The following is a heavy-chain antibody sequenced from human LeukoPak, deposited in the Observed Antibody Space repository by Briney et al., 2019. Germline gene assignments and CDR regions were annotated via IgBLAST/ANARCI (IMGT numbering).Heavy chain of an antibody. CDR2: ISSDGSDK. D-gene: IGHD3-9*01. Sequence: GGPLRLSCAASGFNFRSYGMHWVRQAPGKGLEWVAVISSDGSDKYYADSVEGRFTISRDNSKNTLYLQMNSLRPEDTAVYYCAKGTTYDLLTGYLDDWGQGALVTVCS. V-gene: IGHV3-30*18. CDR3: AKGTTYDLLTGYLDD. J-gene: IGHJ4*02. CDR1: GFNFRSYG.